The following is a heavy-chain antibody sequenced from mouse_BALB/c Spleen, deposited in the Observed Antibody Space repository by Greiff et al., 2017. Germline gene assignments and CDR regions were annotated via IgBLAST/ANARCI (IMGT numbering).Heavy chain of an antibody. CDR2: IDPSDSYT. J-gene: IGHJ4*01. Sequence: QVQLKQPGAELVKPGASVKLSCKASGYTFTSYWMHWVKQRPGQGLEWIGEIDPSDSYTNYNQKFKGKATLTVDKSSSTAYMQLSSLTSEDSAVYYCARLDGNSYYAMDYWGQGTSVTVSS. CDR3: ARLDGNSYYAMDY. V-gene: IGHV1-69*02. D-gene: IGHD2-1*01. CDR1: GYTFTSYW.